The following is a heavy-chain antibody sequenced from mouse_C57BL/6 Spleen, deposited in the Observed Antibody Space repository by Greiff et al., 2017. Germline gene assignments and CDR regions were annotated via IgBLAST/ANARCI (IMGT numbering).Heavy chain of an antibody. D-gene: IGHD3-2*02. J-gene: IGHJ2*01. V-gene: IGHV5-4*01. CDR2: ISDGGSYT. CDR3: AREDSSGYFDY. Sequence: EVQVVESGGGLVKPGGSLKLSCAASGFTFSSYAMSWVRQTPEKRLEWVATISDGGSYTYYPDNVKGRFTISRDNAKNNLYLQMSHLKSEDTAMYYCAREDSSGYFDYWGQGTTLTVSS. CDR1: GFTFSSYA.